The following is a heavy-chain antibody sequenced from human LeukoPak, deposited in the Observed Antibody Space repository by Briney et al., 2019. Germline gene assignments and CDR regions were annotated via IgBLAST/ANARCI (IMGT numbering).Heavy chain of an antibody. CDR3: ARVEGGYYDILTGTTLDY. J-gene: IGHJ4*02. CDR2: IYYSGST. CDR1: GGSISSGGYY. Sequence: PSQTLSLTCTVSGGSISSGGYYWSWIRQHPGKGLEWIGYIYYSGSTYYNPSLKSRVTISVDTSKNQFSLKLSSVTAADTAVYYCARVEGGYYDILTGTTLDYWGQGTLVTVSS. V-gene: IGHV4-31*03. D-gene: IGHD3-9*01.